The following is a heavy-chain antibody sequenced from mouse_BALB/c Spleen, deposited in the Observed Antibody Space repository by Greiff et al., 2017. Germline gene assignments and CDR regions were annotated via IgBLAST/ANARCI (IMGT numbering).Heavy chain of an antibody. D-gene: IGHD2-2*01. V-gene: IGHV5-6*01. CDR3: AREGEWLPAFAY. CDR2: ISSGGSYT. Sequence: EVQLQESGGDLVKPGGSLKLSCAASGFTFSSYGMSWVRQTPDKRLEWVATISSGGSYTYYPDSVKGRFTISRDNAKNTLYLQMSSLKSEDTAMYYCAREGEWLPAFAYWGQGTLVTVSA. J-gene: IGHJ3*01. CDR1: GFTFSSYG.